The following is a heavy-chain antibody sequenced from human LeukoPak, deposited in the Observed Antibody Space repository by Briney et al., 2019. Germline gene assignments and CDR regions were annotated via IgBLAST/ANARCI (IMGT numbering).Heavy chain of an antibody. D-gene: IGHD3-22*01. CDR3: ARLDMIVVVTFDY. V-gene: IGHV4-39*01. CDR2: IYYSGST. J-gene: IGHJ4*02. CDR1: GGSISSYY. Sequence: KPSETLSLTCTVSGGSISSYYWGWIRQPPGNGLEWIGSIYYSGSTYYNLSLKSRVTISVDTSKNQFSLKLSSVTAADTAVYYCARLDMIVVVTFDYWGQGTLVTVSS.